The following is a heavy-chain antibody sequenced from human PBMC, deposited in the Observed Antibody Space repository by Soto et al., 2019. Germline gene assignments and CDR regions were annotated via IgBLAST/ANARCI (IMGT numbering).Heavy chain of an antibody. V-gene: IGHV3-48*01. Sequence: GGSLRLSCAASGFTFSSYSMNWVRQAPGKGLEWVSYISSSSSTIYYADSVKGRFTISRDNAKNSLYLQMNSLRAEDTAVYYCARGSRYSSSWYENEFSWSDPWGQGTLVTVSS. CDR2: ISSSSSTI. CDR3: ARGSRYSSSWYENEFSWSDP. D-gene: IGHD6-13*01. CDR1: GFTFSSYS. J-gene: IGHJ5*02.